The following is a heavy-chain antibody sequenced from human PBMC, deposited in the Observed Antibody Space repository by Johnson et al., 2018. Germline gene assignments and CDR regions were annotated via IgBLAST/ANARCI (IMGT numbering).Heavy chain of an antibody. Sequence: VQLVESGGGLVQPGGSLRLSCGASGFTVSDYYVDWVRQAPGKGLEWIGRSKNKVRIYSTEYAASVKGRFTISRDESRNSVYLQMSDLKTEDTAVYFCARGRTNDYYLDYWGQGTLVAVSS. V-gene: IGHV3-72*01. J-gene: IGHJ4*02. CDR2: SKNKVRIYST. D-gene: IGHD2-8*01. CDR1: GFTVSDYY. CDR3: ARGRTNDYYLDY.